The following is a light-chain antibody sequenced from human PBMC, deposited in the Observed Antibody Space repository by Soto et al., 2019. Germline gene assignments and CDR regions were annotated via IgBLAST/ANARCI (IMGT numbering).Light chain of an antibody. V-gene: IGKV1-8*01. CDR2: AAS. CDR1: QGISSY. J-gene: IGKJ5*01. CDR3: QQYNSYSIT. Sequence: AIRMTQSPSSLSASTGDRVTITCRASQGISSYLAWYQQKPGKAPKLLIYAASTLQSGVPSRFSGSGSGTEFTLTISSLQPDDFATYYCQQYNSYSITLGQGTRLEIK.